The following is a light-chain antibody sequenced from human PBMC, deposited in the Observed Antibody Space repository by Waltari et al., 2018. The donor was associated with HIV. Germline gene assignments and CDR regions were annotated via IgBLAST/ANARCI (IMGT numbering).Light chain of an antibody. CDR2: RLD. J-gene: IGLJ1*01. V-gene: IGLV1-44*01. CDR1: SSNIGSNT. Sequence: QSVLTQTPSASGTPGQRVIVSCSGSSSNIGSNTVNWYQQLPGAAPRLLIHRLDPPPSGVPDRFSGSKSGASASLSISGLQSEDEADYYCAAWDDSLNAYVFGGGTKVTVL. CDR3: AAWDDSLNAYV.